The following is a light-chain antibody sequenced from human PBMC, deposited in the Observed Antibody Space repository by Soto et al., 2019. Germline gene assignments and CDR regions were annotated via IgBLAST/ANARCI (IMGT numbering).Light chain of an antibody. CDR1: QRVSSRY. CDR3: QQYGSSWT. CDR2: DAS. J-gene: IGKJ1*01. V-gene: IGKV3-20*01. Sequence: EIVLTQSPGSLSLSPGERATLSCRASQRVSSRYLAWYQQKPGQAPRLLIYDASARATGIPERFSGSGSGTDFTLTISRLEPEGFAVYHCQQYGSSWTFGQGTKVEIK.